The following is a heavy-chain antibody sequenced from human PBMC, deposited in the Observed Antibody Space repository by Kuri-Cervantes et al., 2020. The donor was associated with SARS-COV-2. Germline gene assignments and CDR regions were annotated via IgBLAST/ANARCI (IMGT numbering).Heavy chain of an antibody. Sequence: SGTLSLTGAGYGGSLSGYYWSWIRQPPGKGLEGSGEINHSGSTKYNPSLKSRVTISVDTSKSQFSLKLSAVTAADTAVYYCARGRYCSSTGCYNLDYYYYYMDVWGKGTMVTVSS. D-gene: IGHD2-2*02. V-gene: IGHV4-34*01. J-gene: IGHJ6*03. CDR3: ARGRYCSSTGCYNLDYYYYYMDV. CDR1: GGSLSGYY. CDR2: INHSGST.